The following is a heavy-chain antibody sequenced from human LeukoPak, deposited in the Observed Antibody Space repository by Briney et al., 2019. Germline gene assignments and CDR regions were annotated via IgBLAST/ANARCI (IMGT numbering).Heavy chain of an antibody. CDR3: ARQEYSSSWDYYYYFDY. J-gene: IGHJ4*02. Sequence: GESLKISCKGSGYSFTSYWIGWVRQMPGKGLEWMGIIYPGDSDTRYSPSFQGQVTISADKSISTAYLQWSSLKASDTAMYYCARQEYSSSWDYYYYFDYWGQGTLVTVSS. D-gene: IGHD6-13*01. CDR2: IYPGDSDT. CDR1: GYSFTSYW. V-gene: IGHV5-51*01.